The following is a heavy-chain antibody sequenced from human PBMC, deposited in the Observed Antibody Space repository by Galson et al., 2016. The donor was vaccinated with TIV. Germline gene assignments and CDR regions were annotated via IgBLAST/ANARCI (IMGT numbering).Heavy chain of an antibody. Sequence: SVKVSCKASGGNFNNYAINWVRQAPGQGLEWMGGIPPISGTTNYAQNFQGRLTINTGESTTTVTMELRSLTSKDTAVYFCARDIPCGGACYFFDDWGQGTLVTVSS. CDR2: IPPISGTT. V-gene: IGHV1-69*05. J-gene: IGHJ4*02. CDR3: ARDIPCGGACYFFDD. CDR1: GGNFNNYA. D-gene: IGHD2-21*02.